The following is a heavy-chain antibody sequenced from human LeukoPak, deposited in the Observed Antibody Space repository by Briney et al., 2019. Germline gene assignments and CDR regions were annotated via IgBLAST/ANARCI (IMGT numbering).Heavy chain of an antibody. CDR3: ARDLLLGSGYSYGCD. D-gene: IGHD5-18*01. V-gene: IGHV3-53*01. J-gene: IGHJ4*02. CDR1: GFTVSSNY. Sequence: PGGSLRLSCAASGFTVSSNYMSWVRQAPGKGLEWVSVIYSGGSTYYADSVKGRFTISRDNSKNTLYLQMNSLRAEDTAVYYCARDLLLGSGYSYGCDWGQGTLVTVSS. CDR2: IYSGGST.